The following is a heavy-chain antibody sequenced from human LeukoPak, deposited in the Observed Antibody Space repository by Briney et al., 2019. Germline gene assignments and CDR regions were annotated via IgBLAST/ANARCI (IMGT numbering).Heavy chain of an antibody. CDR1: GYSLLNYG. Sequence: ASVNVSCKASGYSLLNYGFSWVRQAPGQGLEWMGWISAYNRRTSYAQKFQGRLTMTIETSTSTAYMEVRGLRSDDTAVYYCTSPRSGTYEFDYWGQGILVTVS. V-gene: IGHV1-18*01. D-gene: IGHD1-26*01. J-gene: IGHJ4*02. CDR3: TSPRSGTYEFDY. CDR2: ISAYNRRT.